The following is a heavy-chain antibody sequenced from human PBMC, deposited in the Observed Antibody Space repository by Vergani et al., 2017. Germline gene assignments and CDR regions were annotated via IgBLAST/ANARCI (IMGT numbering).Heavy chain of an antibody. Sequence: QVQLQESGPGLVKPSETLSLTCTVSGYSISSGYYWGWIRQPPGKGLEWIGSIYHSGSTYYNPSLKSRVTISVDTSKNQFSLKLSSVTAADTAVYYCAREVGTEGFDYWGQGTLVTVSS. D-gene: IGHD2-21*02. V-gene: IGHV4-38-2*02. J-gene: IGHJ4*02. CDR3: AREVGTEGFDY. CDR2: IYHSGST. CDR1: GYSISSGYY.